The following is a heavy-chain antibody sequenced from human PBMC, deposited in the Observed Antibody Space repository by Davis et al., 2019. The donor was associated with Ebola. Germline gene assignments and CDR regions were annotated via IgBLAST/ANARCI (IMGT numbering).Heavy chain of an antibody. J-gene: IGHJ6*02. CDR3: ARCSGGISWDYYYGMDV. Sequence: GGSLRLSCAASGFTFSSYAMHWVRQAPGKGLEWVAVISYDGSNKYYADSVKGRFTISRDNAKNSLYLQMNSLRAEDTAVYYCARCSGGISWDYYYGMDVWGQGTTVTVSS. CDR2: ISYDGSNK. V-gene: IGHV3-30-3*01. D-gene: IGHD2-15*01. CDR1: GFTFSSYA.